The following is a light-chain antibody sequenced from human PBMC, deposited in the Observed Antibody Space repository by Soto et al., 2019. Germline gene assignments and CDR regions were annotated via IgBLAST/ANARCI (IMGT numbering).Light chain of an antibody. CDR2: GAS. Sequence: EIVLTQSPGAVSFSPRERATLSCRAIQSVSSSYLAWYQQKPGQAPRLLIYGASSRATGIPDRFTGSGSGTDFTLTISRLEPEDFAIYYCQQRSSWPPITFGQGTRLEIK. CDR3: QQRSSWPPIT. J-gene: IGKJ5*01. V-gene: IGKV3-20*01. CDR1: QSVSSSY.